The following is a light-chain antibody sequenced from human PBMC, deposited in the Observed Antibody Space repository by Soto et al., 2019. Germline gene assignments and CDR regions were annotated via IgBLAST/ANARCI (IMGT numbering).Light chain of an antibody. CDR3: QQYNSYSTWT. CDR1: QGIGND. V-gene: IGKV1-5*03. J-gene: IGKJ1*01. Sequence: GDRVTISCRASQGIGNDLAWYQQKPGKAPKLLIYKASSLESGVPSRFSGSGSGTEFTLTISSLQPDDFATYYCQQYNSYSTWTFGQGTKVDIK. CDR2: KAS.